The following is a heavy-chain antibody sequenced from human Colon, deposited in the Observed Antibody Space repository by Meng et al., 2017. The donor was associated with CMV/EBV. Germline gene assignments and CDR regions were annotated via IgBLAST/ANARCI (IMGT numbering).Heavy chain of an antibody. CDR2: ITYDGNKR. V-gene: IGHV3-30*01. CDR3: ARGKIGGYAYGYLDF. Sequence: GGSLRLSCAASGFSFSTCAMHWVRQAPGKGLEWVAVITYDGNKRYYADSVKGRFTVSRDNSKDTLYLQLNSLRAEDTAVYYCARGKIGGYAYGYLDFWGQGTPVTVSS. J-gene: IGHJ4*02. CDR1: GFSFSTCA. D-gene: IGHD5-18*01.